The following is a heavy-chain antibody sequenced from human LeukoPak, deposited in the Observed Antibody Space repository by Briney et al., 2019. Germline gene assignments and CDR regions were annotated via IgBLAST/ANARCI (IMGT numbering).Heavy chain of an antibody. Sequence: ASVKVSCKASGYTFTSYDINWVRQATGQALEWMGWMNPNSGNTGYAQKFQGRVTMTRNTSISTAYMELSSLRSEDTAVYYCARSHDSSGYSFDYWGQGTLVTVSS. V-gene: IGHV1-8*01. CDR1: GYTFTSYD. J-gene: IGHJ4*02. CDR2: MNPNSGNT. D-gene: IGHD3-22*01. CDR3: ARSHDSSGYSFDY.